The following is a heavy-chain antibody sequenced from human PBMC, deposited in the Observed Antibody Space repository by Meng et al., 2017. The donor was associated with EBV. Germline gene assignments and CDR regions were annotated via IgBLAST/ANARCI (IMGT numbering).Heavy chain of an antibody. CDR1: GGSISSYY. Sequence: QVQLQESGPGLVKPSETLSLTCTVSGGSISSYYWSWIRPSAGKGLEWIGRIYTSGSTNYNPSLKSRVTMSVDTSKNQFSLKLSSVTAADTAVYYCARHGDTAMVVGIDYWGQGTLVTVSS. CDR2: IYTSGST. J-gene: IGHJ4*02. V-gene: IGHV4-4*07. D-gene: IGHD5-18*01. CDR3: ARHGDTAMVVGIDY.